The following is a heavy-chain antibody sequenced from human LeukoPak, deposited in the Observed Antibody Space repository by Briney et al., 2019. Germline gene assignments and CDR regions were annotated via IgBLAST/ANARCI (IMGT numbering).Heavy chain of an antibody. J-gene: IGHJ4*02. CDR1: GGSFSGYY. CDR2: INHSGST. Sequence: SETLSLTCAVYGGSFSGYYWSWIRQPPGKGLEWIGEINHSGSTNYNPSLKSRVTISVDTSKNQFSLKLSSVTAADTAVYYCARQGNRSGYYYWGQGTLVTVSS. D-gene: IGHD3-22*01. CDR3: ARQGNRSGYYY. V-gene: IGHV4-34*01.